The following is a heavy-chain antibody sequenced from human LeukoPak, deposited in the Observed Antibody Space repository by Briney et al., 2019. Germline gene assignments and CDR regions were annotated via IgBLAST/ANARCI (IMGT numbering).Heavy chain of an antibody. CDR3: AKRNYASALDI. J-gene: IGHJ3*02. D-gene: IGHD1-7*01. CDR1: GFTVSSNY. CDR2: ISGSAGST. Sequence: GGSLRLSCAASGFTVSSNYMSWVRQAPGKGLEWVSLISGSAGSTYYADSVKGRFTISRDNSKNTLYLQMNSLRAEDAAVYYCAKRNYASALDIWGQGTMVTVSS. V-gene: IGHV3-23*01.